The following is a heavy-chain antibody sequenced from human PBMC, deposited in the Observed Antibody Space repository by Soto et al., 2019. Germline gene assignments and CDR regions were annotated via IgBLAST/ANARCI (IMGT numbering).Heavy chain of an antibody. V-gene: IGHV3-23*01. CDR2: ISARGGSS. CDR1: GFSFSSYA. J-gene: IGHJ4*02. Sequence: EVQLLESGGGLVQPGGSLRLSCAASGFSFSSYAMVWVRQAPGKGLEWVSVISARGGSSYFADSVKGRFTISRDNSKNVLSLEMNSPRADDTAIYFCAKGSIDYSASVDNWGQGTLVLVSS. CDR3: AKGSIDYSASVDN. D-gene: IGHD1-26*01.